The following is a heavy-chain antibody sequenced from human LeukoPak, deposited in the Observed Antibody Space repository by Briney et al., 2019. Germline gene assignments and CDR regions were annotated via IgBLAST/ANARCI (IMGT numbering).Heavy chain of an antibody. D-gene: IGHD1-26*01. Sequence: SETLSLTCTVSSGSISGSSYFWGWIRQPPGKGLEWIGSIYYSGSTYYNPSLKSRVTISVDTSKNQFSLKLSSVTAADTAVYYCARTVGATYDAFDIWGQGTMVTVSS. CDR2: IYYSGST. J-gene: IGHJ3*02. CDR3: ARTVGATYDAFDI. V-gene: IGHV4-39*07. CDR1: SGSISGSSYF.